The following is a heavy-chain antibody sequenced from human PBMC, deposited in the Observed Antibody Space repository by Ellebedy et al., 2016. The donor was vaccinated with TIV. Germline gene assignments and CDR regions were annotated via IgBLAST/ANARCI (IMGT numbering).Heavy chain of an antibody. J-gene: IGHJ4*02. CDR1: GFTFSSYW. D-gene: IGHD6-6*01. CDR2: INSDGSST. Sequence: HTGGSLRLSXAASGFTFSSYWMHWVRQAPGKGLVWVSRINSDGSSTSCADSVKGRFTISRDNAKNTLYLQMNSLRAEDTAVYYCATGRLVLDYWGQGTLVTVSS. CDR3: ATGRLVLDY. V-gene: IGHV3-74*01.